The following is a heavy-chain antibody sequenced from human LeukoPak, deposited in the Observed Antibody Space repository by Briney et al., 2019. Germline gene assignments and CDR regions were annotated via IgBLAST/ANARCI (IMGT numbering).Heavy chain of an antibody. Sequence: GSLRLSCAASGFTFSSYSMNWVRQAPGKGLEWVSSISSSSSYIYYADSVKGRFTISRDNARNSLYLQMNSLRAEDTAVYYCARDGDIVVVPAAMRGFDYWGQGTLVTVSS. J-gene: IGHJ4*02. V-gene: IGHV3-21*01. D-gene: IGHD2-2*01. CDR1: GFTFSSYS. CDR2: ISSSSSYI. CDR3: ARDGDIVVVPAAMRGFDY.